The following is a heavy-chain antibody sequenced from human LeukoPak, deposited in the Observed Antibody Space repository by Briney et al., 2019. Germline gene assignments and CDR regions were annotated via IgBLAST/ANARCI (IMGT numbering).Heavy chain of an antibody. CDR3: ARADPVATSAFDY. V-gene: IGHV4-59*01. D-gene: IGHD1-26*01. Sequence: ASETLSLTCTVSGGSISSYYWSWIRQPPGKGLEWIGYIYYSGSTNYNPSLKSRVTISVDTSKNQFSLKLSSVTAADTAVYYCARADPVATSAFDYWGQGTLVTVSS. CDR1: GGSISSYY. J-gene: IGHJ4*02. CDR2: IYYSGST.